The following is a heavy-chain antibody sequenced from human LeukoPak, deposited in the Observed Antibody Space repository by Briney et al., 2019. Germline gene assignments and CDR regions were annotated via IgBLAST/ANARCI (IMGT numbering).Heavy chain of an antibody. CDR3: ARDRQWLVYGMDV. CDR1: GFTFSSYG. J-gene: IGHJ6*02. D-gene: IGHD6-19*01. Sequence: GGSLRLSCAASGFTFSSYGMHWVRQAPGKGLEWVAVIWYDGSNKYYADSVEGRFTISRDNSKNTLYLQMNSLRAEDTAVYYCARDRQWLVYGMDVWGQGTTVTVSS. CDR2: IWYDGSNK. V-gene: IGHV3-33*01.